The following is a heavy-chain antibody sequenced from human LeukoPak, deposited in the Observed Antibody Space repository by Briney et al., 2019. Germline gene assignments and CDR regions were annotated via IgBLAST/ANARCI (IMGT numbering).Heavy chain of an antibody. CDR3: ARDLAPAPTFDY. D-gene: IGHD2-2*01. CDR2: IYYSGST. V-gene: IGHV4-39*07. CDR1: GGSISSSSYY. Sequence: SETLSLTCTVSGGSISSSSYYWGWIRQPPGKGLEWIGSIYYSGSTYYNPSLKSRVTISVDTSKNQFSLKLSSVTAADTAVYYCARDLAPAPTFDYWGQGTLVTVSS. J-gene: IGHJ4*02.